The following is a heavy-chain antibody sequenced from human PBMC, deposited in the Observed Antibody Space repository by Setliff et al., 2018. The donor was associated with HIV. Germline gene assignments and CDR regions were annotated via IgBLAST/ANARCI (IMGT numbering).Heavy chain of an antibody. Sequence: SVKVSCKASGDNFNNVAFNWVRQAPGQGLEWMGGILPIFGATDYAQKFQGRLTLTAVQSENSVYMELSSLRSEDTAVYYCARGAWYTSGWYSSRYLDVWGKGTTVTVSS. CDR2: ILPIFGAT. D-gene: IGHD6-19*01. CDR3: ARGAWYTSGWYSSRYLDV. J-gene: IGHJ6*03. CDR1: GDNFNNVA. V-gene: IGHV1-69*13.